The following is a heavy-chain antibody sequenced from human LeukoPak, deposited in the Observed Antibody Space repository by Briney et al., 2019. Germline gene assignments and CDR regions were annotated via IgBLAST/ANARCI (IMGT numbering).Heavy chain of an antibody. Sequence: PSETLSLTCKVSGVSMTPYYWSWIRQSPGRGLEWIGRIYTSGSTNYNPSLKSRVTISVDTSKNQFSLKLSSVAAADTAVYYCARCLWSGRFYYYYYMDVWGKGTTVTVSS. CDR3: ARCLWSGRFYYYYYMDV. CDR2: IYTSGST. V-gene: IGHV4-4*07. J-gene: IGHJ6*03. CDR1: GVSMTPYY. D-gene: IGHD3-3*01.